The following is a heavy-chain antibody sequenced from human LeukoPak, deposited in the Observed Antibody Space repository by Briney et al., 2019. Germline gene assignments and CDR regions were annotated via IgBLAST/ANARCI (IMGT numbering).Heavy chain of an antibody. CDR2: IDHTGST. CDR3: ARVKDPGGYYYYYYMDV. CDR1: GDSISIYY. V-gene: IGHV4-59*01. D-gene: IGHD3-16*01. J-gene: IGHJ6*03. Sequence: PSETLSLTCSVSGDSISIYYWSWIRQPPGKGLEWIGYIDHTGSTNYNPSLNSRVTISRDTAKNHFSLMLSTVTAADTAMYYCARVKDPGGYYYYYYMDVWGKGTTVTVSS.